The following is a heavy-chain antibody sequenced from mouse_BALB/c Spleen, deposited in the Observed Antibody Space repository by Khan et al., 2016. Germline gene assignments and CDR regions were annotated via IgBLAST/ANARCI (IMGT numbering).Heavy chain of an antibody. V-gene: IGHV5-6-3*01. CDR3: VRDTSLYYRFCSDC. D-gene: IGHD2-14*01. Sequence: EVELVESGGGLVQPGGSLKLSCAASGFTFSTYGMSWVRQTPDKRLELVATINSDGDTTYYPDIVKGRFTISRDNAKNTLYLQMSSLTSEDTAMYYCVRDTSLYYRFCSDCWRQGSTLTVSS. J-gene: IGHJ2*01. CDR2: INSDGDTT. CDR1: GFTFSTYG.